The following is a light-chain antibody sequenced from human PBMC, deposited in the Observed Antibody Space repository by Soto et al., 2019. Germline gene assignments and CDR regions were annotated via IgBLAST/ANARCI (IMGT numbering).Light chain of an antibody. V-gene: IGKV1-5*01. CDR1: QTTYNW. CDR2: DVS. J-gene: IGKJ1*01. Sequence: DIQMTQSPSSLSASVGDRVTITCRASQTTYNWLAWYQQKPGEAPKLLIYDVSNLGSGVPSRFSGSGSGTEFTLTISSLQRDDFATYYCQQYKTYWTFGQGTKVDIK. CDR3: QQYKTYWT.